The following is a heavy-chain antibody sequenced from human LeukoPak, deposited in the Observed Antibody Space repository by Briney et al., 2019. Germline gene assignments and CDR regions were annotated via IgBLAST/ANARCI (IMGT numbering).Heavy chain of an antibody. D-gene: IGHD3-10*01. J-gene: IGHJ4*02. CDR1: GGSFSGYY. CDR2: INHSGST. CDR3: AREGPAVAYYCGSGSLPRECDY. V-gene: IGHV4-34*01. Sequence: SETLSLTCAVYGGSFSGYYWSWIRQPPGKGLEWIGEINHSGSTNYNPSLKSRVTISVDTSKNQFSLKLSSVTAADTAVYYCAREGPAVAYYCGSGSLPRECDYWGQGTLVTVSS.